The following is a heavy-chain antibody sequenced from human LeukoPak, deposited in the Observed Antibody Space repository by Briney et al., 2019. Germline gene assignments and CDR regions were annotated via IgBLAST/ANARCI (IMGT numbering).Heavy chain of an antibody. Sequence: PGRSLRLSCAASGFTFDDYAMHWVRQAPGKGLEWVSGISWNSGSIGYADSVKGRFTISRDNSKKTLYLQMDSLRVEDTAVYYCAKVSTAVQIFYFDSWGQGTLV. CDR2: ISWNSGSI. J-gene: IGHJ4*02. CDR3: AKVSTAVQIFYFDS. D-gene: IGHD2-2*01. V-gene: IGHV3-9*01. CDR1: GFTFDDYA.